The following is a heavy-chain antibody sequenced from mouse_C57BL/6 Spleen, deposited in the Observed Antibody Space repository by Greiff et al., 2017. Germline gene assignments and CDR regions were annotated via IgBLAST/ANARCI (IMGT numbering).Heavy chain of an antibody. Sequence: EVQGVESGGGLVKPGGSLKLSCAASGFTFSSYAMSWVRQTPEKRLEWVATISSGGSYTYYPDNVKGRFTISRDNATNNLYLQMSHLKSEDTSMYYCARDRHYYGPVDYWGQGTTLTVSS. CDR2: ISSGGSYT. V-gene: IGHV5-4*01. CDR3: ARDRHYYGPVDY. D-gene: IGHD1-1*01. J-gene: IGHJ2*01. CDR1: GFTFSSYA.